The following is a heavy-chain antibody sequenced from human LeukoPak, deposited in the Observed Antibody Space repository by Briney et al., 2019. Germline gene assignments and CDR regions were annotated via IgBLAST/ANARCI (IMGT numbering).Heavy chain of an antibody. J-gene: IGHJ6*03. D-gene: IGHD2-2*01. Sequence: GASVKVSCKASGYTFTSYGISWVRQAPGQGLEWMGWISAYNGNTNYAQKLQGRVTMTTDTSTSTAYMELRSLRSDDTAVYYCARASRAYCSSTSCYQYYYMDVWGKGTTVTVSS. CDR3: ARASRAYCSSTSCYQYYYMDV. CDR1: GYTFTSYG. CDR2: ISAYNGNT. V-gene: IGHV1-18*01.